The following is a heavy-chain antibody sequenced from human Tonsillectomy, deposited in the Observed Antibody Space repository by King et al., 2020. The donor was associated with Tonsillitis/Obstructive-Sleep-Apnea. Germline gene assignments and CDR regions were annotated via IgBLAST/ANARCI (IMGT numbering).Heavy chain of an antibody. CDR3: ASGYIVSTIQPWHYFDS. CDR2: IIPSFGTT. CDR1: GGAFSNSA. V-gene: IGHV1-69*01. Sequence: EQLVQSGAEVKKPGSSVKVSCKASGGAFSNSAISWVRQAPGQGLEWLRGIIPSFGTTNNAQKFQGRVTFTADESTSTAYMELRSLRPADTAIYYCASGYIVSTIQPWHYFDSWGQGTLATASS. D-gene: IGHD5/OR15-5a*01. J-gene: IGHJ4*02.